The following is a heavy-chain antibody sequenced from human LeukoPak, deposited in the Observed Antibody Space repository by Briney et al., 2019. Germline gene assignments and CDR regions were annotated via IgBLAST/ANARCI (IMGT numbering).Heavy chain of an antibody. J-gene: IGHJ3*02. Sequence: SETLSLTCTVSGGSVSSGSYYWSWLRQPPGKGLEWIGYIYYSGSTNYNPSLKSRVTISVDTSKNQFSLKLSSVTAADTAVYYCASLYDYVWGSYRENAFDIRGQGTMVTVSS. CDR1: GGSVSSGSYY. CDR2: IYYSGST. V-gene: IGHV4-61*01. CDR3: ASLYDYVWGSYRENAFDI. D-gene: IGHD3-16*02.